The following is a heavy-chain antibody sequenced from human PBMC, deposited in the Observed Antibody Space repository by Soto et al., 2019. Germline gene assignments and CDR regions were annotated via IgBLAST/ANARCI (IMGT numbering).Heavy chain of an antibody. V-gene: IGHV3-23*01. CDR1: GFTFSNYD. D-gene: IGHD6-13*01. CDR3: AKLQSWRTLDY. J-gene: IGHJ4*02. CDR2: ISGSGSGP. Sequence: EVLLLESGGGLVQPGGSLRLSCAASGFTFSNYDMGWVRQAPGKGLELVSFISGSGSGPYYADSVKGLFTISRDNAENTLYLQMNNLRVEDTAVYYCAKLQSWRTLDYWGQGTLVTVSS.